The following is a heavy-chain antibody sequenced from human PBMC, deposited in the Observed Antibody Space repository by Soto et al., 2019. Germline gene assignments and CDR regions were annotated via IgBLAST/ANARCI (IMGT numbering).Heavy chain of an antibody. J-gene: IGHJ6*02. CDR1: GYTFTSYG. Sequence: QVQLVQSGAEVKKPGASVKVSCKASGYTFTSYGISWVRQAPGQGLEWMGWISAYNGNTNYAQKLQGRVTMTTDTSTGTAYRELRGLRSDDTAVYYGARGGGAPWSTYYYYYGMDVWGQGTTVTVSS. V-gene: IGHV1-18*04. CDR3: ARGGGAPWSTYYYYYGMDV. CDR2: ISAYNGNT. D-gene: IGHD2-8*01.